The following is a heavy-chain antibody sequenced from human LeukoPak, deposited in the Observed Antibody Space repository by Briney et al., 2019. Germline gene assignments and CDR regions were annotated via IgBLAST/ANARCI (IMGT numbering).Heavy chain of an antibody. CDR1: DDAITIGSHY. CDR2: VYDSGST. D-gene: IGHD3-10*01. V-gene: IGHV4-61*02. CDR3: ARESGELIGYQWIDP. Sequence: SETLSLTCTISDDAITIGSHYWRWIQQPAGKAMQWIGRVYDSGSTDYNVSLRSRVAISVDMSKKQFSLRLSSVTAADTAVYYCARESGELIGYQWIDPWGQGILVTVS. J-gene: IGHJ5*02.